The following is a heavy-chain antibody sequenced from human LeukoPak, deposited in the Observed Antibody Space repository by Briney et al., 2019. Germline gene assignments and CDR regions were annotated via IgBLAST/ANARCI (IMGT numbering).Heavy chain of an antibody. CDR3: ARALGGSYYYYMDV. J-gene: IGHJ6*03. Sequence: ASVKVSCKASEYTFTSYDINWVRQATGQGLEWMGWMNPNSGNTGYAQKFQGRVTMTRNTSISTAYMELSSLRSEDTAVYYCARALGGSYYYYMDVWGKGTTVTVSS. D-gene: IGHD1-26*01. CDR2: MNPNSGNT. V-gene: IGHV1-8*01. CDR1: EYTFTSYD.